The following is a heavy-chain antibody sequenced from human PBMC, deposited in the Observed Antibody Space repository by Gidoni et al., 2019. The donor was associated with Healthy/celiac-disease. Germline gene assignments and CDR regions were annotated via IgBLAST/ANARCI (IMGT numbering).Heavy chain of an antibody. V-gene: IGHV3-48*04. CDR3: ATLSPNSGWDPNFYYYYSGMDV. J-gene: IGHJ6*02. Sequence: EVKLVESGGGLVQPGGYLRLSWAAAGVTVSSYSMNWVRKAPGKGLELVSYIRSSSSPIYYADSVNGRFPISRANAKISLSLQMNSLSAEDTAVYYCATLSPNSGWDPNFYYYYSGMDVWVHGTTVTVSS. D-gene: IGHD1-26*01. CDR1: GVTVSSYS. CDR2: IRSSSSPI.